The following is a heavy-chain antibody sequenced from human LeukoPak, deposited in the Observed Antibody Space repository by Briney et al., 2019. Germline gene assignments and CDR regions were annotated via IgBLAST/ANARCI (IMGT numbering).Heavy chain of an antibody. CDR3: ASVRYCSSTSCLEGALDP. J-gene: IGHJ5*02. V-gene: IGHV3-21*01. CDR2: ISSSSSDI. D-gene: IGHD2-2*01. CDR1: GFTFSSYR. Sequence: GGSLRLSCAASGFTFSSYRMNWVGQAPGKGVEWVSSISSSSSDIYYADSLKGRFTISRANAKTSLYLQMNSLRAKDTAVYYCASVRYCSSTSCLEGALDPWGQGTLVTVSS.